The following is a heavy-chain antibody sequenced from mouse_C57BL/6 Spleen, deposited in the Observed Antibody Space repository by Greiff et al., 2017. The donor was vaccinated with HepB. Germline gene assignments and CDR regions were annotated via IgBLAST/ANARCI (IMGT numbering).Heavy chain of an antibody. Sequence: QVQLQQPGAELVKPGASVKMSCKASGYTFTSYWITWVKQRPGQGLEWIGDVYPGSGSTNYNEKFNTKATLTVDTSSSTAYMQISSLTSEDSAVYFCSREAYYSNSDYAMDYWGQRTSVTVSS. V-gene: IGHV1-55*01. CDR3: SREAYYSNSDYAMDY. CDR1: GYTFTSYW. D-gene: IGHD2-5*01. CDR2: VYPGSGST. J-gene: IGHJ4*01.